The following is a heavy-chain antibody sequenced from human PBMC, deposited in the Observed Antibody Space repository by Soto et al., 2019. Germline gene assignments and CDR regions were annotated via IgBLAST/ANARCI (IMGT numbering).Heavy chain of an antibody. CDR2: ISGSGDTT. V-gene: IGHV3-23*04. CDR1: GITIYNYP. Sequence: EVRLVESGGGLVQPGGSLRLSCAASGITIYNYPMSWVRQAPGKGLDWVSGISGSGDTTYYADSAKGRFTISKDISKNSLFLQLDSLRVEDSALYFCVKDDGGYPSTAPHWGQGTLVTVSP. CDR3: VKDDGGYPSTAPH. D-gene: IGHD4-17*01. J-gene: IGHJ4*02.